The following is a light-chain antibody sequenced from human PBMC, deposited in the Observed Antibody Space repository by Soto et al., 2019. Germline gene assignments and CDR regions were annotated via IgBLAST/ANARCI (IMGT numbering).Light chain of an antibody. V-gene: IGKV3-20*01. CDR1: QSVSSSY. CDR2: GSS. J-gene: IGKJ2*01. CDR3: QQYGRSPPYT. Sequence: EIVLAQSPGTLSLSPGERATLSCRASQSVSSSYLAWYQQKPGQAPRLLIYGSSNRATGIPGRFSGSGSGTDFTLTISRLEPEDFAVYYCQQYGRSPPYTFGQGTKVDIK.